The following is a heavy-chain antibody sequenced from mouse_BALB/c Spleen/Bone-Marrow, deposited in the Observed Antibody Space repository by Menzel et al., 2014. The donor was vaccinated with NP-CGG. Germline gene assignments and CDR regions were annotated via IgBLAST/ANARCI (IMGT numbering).Heavy chain of an antibody. CDR2: INPDSSTI. V-gene: IGHV4-1*02. Sequence: EVQRVESGGGLVQPGGSLKLSCAASGFDFSRYWMSWVRQAPGKGLEWIGEINPDSSTINYTPSLKDKFNISRDNAKNTLYLQMSKVRSEDTALYYCARQGYYGRSDYWGQGTTLTVSS. CDR3: ARQGYYGRSDY. CDR1: GFDFSRYW. J-gene: IGHJ2*01. D-gene: IGHD1-1*01.